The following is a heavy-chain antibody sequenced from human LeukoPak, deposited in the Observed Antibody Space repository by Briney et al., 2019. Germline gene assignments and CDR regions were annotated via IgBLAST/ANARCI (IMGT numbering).Heavy chain of an antibody. V-gene: IGHV3-30*14. Sequence: GGSLRLSCVASGLAFSSYSMHWVRQAPGKGLEWVGVISYDGSDEYYTDSVKGRFTISRDNSKNTVYLQMNSLRPDDTAVYYCARDFTPEWFDIHWGQGTLVTVS. CDR1: GLAFSSYS. J-gene: IGHJ4*02. CDR2: ISYDGSDE. CDR3: ARDFTPEWFDIH. D-gene: IGHD3-3*01.